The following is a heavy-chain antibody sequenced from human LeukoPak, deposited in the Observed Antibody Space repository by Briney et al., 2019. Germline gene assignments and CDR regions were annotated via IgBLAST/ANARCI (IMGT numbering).Heavy chain of an antibody. V-gene: IGHV3-7*01. Sequence: GGSLRLSCVVSGFSFSDYLMSWVRQAPGKGLEWVANIKKDGSEKYYVDSVKGRFTISRDNAKNSLCLQMNSLRAEDTAVYYCASEKAISVEMATIRVYAFDIWGQGTMVTVSS. CDR3: ASEKAISVEMATIRVYAFDI. J-gene: IGHJ3*02. D-gene: IGHD5-24*01. CDR2: IKKDGSEK. CDR1: GFSFSDYL.